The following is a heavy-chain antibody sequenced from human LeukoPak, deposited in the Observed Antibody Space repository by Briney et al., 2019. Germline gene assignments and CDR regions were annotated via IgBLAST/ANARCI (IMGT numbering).Heavy chain of an antibody. CDR1: GFTFSSYS. V-gene: IGHV3-48*04. CDR2: ISSSGSTI. CDR3: ARVRDGDYLFDY. Sequence: PGGSLRLSCAASGFTFSSYSMNWVRQAPGKGLEWVSYISSSGSTIYYADSVKGRFTISRDNAKNSLYLQTNSLRAEDTAVYYCARVRDGDYLFDYWGQGTLVTVSS. D-gene: IGHD4-17*01. J-gene: IGHJ4*02.